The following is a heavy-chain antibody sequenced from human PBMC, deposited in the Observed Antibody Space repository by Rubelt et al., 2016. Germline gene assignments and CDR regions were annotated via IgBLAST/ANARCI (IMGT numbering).Heavy chain of an antibody. Sequence: QAPGKGLEWVSAISGSGGSTYYADSVKGRFTISRDNSKNTLYLQMNSLRAEDTAVYYCAKLFSYEHDYWGQGTLVTVSS. D-gene: IGHD5-18*01. J-gene: IGHJ4*02. V-gene: IGHV3-23*01. CDR3: AKLFSYEHDY. CDR2: ISGSGGST.